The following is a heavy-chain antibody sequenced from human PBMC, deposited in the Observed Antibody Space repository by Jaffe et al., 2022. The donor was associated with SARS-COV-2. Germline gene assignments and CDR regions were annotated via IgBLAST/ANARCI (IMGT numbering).Heavy chain of an antibody. CDR3: ARSGSSWSHPRNWFDP. Sequence: QVQLVQSGAEVKKPGASVKVSCKASGYTFTGYYMHWVRQAPGQGLEWMGWINPNSGGTNYAQKFQGWVTMTRDTSISTAYMELSRLRSDDTAVYYCARSGSSWSHPRNWFDPWGQGTLVTVSS. J-gene: IGHJ5*02. CDR1: GYTFTGYY. CDR2: INPNSGGT. D-gene: IGHD6-13*01. V-gene: IGHV1-2*04.